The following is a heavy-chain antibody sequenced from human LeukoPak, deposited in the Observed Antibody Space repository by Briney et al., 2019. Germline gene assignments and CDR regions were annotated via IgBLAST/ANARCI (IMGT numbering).Heavy chain of an antibody. CDR2: ISSGSDTI. CDR1: GFAFSSYN. CDR3: ARWSTARNYYYDTSGYYSREAFDI. V-gene: IGHV3-48*01. D-gene: IGHD3-22*01. J-gene: IGHJ3*02. Sequence: QPGGSLRLSCAASGFAFSSYNMNWVRQAPGKGLEWVSYISSGSDTIFYADSVKGGFTISRDNSKKTLYLQMSSLRAEDTAVYYCARWSTARNYYYDTSGYYSREAFDIWGQGTMVTVSS.